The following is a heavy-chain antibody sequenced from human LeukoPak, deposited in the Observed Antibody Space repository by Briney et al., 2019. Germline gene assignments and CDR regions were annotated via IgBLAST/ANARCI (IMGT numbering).Heavy chain of an antibody. CDR3: ARGYSGYDYVDY. D-gene: IGHD5-12*01. Sequence: GASVKVSCKASGYTFTDYFIHWVRQAPGQGLEWMGWINPNSGGTNYAQEFQDRVTMTRDTSVSTASMDLSRLRSDDTALYYCARGYSGYDYVDYWGQGTLVTVSS. V-gene: IGHV1-2*02. CDR1: GYTFTDYF. J-gene: IGHJ4*02. CDR2: INPNSGGT.